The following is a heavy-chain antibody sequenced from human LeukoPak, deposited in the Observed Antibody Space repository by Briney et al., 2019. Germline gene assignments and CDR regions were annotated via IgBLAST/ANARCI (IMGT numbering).Heavy chain of an antibody. CDR1: GGSFSNYY. CDR2: IYTSGST. J-gene: IGHJ3*02. V-gene: IGHV4-59*10. D-gene: IGHD1-26*01. Sequence: SETLSLTCAVYGGSFSNYYWSWIRQPAGKGLEWIGRIYTSGSTNYNPSLKSRVTMSVDTSKNQFSLKLSSVTAADTAVYYCANSDSGSYSAAFDIWGQGTMVTVSS. CDR3: ANSDSGSYSAAFDI.